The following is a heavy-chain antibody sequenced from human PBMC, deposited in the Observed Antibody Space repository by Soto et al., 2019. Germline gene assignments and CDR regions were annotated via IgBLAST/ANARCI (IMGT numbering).Heavy chain of an antibody. J-gene: IGHJ6*02. V-gene: IGHV3-30*04. D-gene: IGHD2-2*01. CDR1: GFTFSNYA. CDR2: ISYDVNNK. Sequence: QPGRALRLSFAASGFTFSNYAMHWVRQGPGKGLEWVAIISYDVNNKYNADSVKGRFTISRDNSKNTLYLQMNSLRAEDTAVYYCARDRVCTSATCGEFDYYYYYGMDVWGQGTTVTVSS. CDR3: ARDRVCTSATCGEFDYYYYYGMDV.